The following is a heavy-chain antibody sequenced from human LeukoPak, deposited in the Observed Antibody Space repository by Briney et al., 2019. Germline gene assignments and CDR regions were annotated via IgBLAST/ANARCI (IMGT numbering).Heavy chain of an antibody. Sequence: ASVKVSCKASGYTFTSYGISWVRQAPGQGLEWMGIINPSGGTTNYAQKFKGRVTMTRDTSTSTVYMELSSLRSEDTAVYYCARFAVHRRLTVAGQFGLDYWGQGTLVTVSS. CDR3: ARFAVHRRLTVAGQFGLDY. J-gene: IGHJ4*02. CDR1: GYTFTSYG. CDR2: INPSGGTT. D-gene: IGHD6-19*01. V-gene: IGHV1-46*01.